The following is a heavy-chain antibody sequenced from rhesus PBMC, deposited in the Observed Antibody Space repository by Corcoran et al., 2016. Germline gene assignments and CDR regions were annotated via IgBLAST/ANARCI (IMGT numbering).Heavy chain of an antibody. J-gene: IGHJ2*01. CDR2: ISGSSGNT. CDR1: GGSVSSSNW. D-gene: IGHD2-21*01. V-gene: IGHV4-65*01. CDR3: ARGVVNFNWYFDL. Sequence: QVQLQESGPGLVKPSETLSLTCAVSGGSVSSSNWWSWIRPPPGKGLECIGYISGSSGNTYYNPSPKMLFTISTDTAKNQFSLKLSSVTAADTAVYYCARGVVNFNWYFDLWGPGTPITISS.